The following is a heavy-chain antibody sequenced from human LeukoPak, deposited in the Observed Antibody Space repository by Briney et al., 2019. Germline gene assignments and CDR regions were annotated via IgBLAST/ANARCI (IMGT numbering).Heavy chain of an antibody. CDR2: INPSGGST. J-gene: IGHJ6*03. CDR3: ARGPRITLVRGGQWYFYMDV. V-gene: IGHV1-46*01. Sequence: GASVKVSCKASGYTFTSYYIHWVRQAPGQGLEWMGIINPSGGSTNYAQKFQGRVIMTRDTSTSTVYMELSSLRSDDTAVYYCARGPRITLVRGGQWYFYMDVWGKGTTVTISS. CDR1: GYTFTSYY. D-gene: IGHD3-10*01.